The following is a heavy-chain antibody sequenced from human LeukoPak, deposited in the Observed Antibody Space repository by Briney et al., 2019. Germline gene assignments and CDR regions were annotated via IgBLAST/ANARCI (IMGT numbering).Heavy chain of an antibody. CDR1: GGTFSSYA. CDR3: ARSIAARRGPYYFDY. V-gene: IGHV1-69*05. CDR2: IIPIFGTA. D-gene: IGHD6-6*01. Sequence: SVKVSCKASGGTFSSYAISWVRQAPGQGLEWMGGIIPIFGTANYAQKFQGRVTITTDESTSTAYMGLSSLRSEDTAVYYCARSIAARRGPYYFDYWGQGTLVTVSS. J-gene: IGHJ4*02.